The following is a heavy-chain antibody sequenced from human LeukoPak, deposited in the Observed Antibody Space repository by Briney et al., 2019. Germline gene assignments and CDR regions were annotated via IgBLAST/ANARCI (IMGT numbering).Heavy chain of an antibody. CDR3: ARSFNSRTFDY. V-gene: IGHV1-18*01. Sequence: ASVKVSCTASGYTFSNYGISWVRQTPGQGLEWMGWISAYNGNTNYAQKLQGRVTMTTDTSTNTADMELRSLRSDDTAVYYCARSFNSRTFDYWGQGILVTVSS. D-gene: IGHD2/OR15-2a*01. CDR2: ISAYNGNT. J-gene: IGHJ4*02. CDR1: GYTFSNYG.